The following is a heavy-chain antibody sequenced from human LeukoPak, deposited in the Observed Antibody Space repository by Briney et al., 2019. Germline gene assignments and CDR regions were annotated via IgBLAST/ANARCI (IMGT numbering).Heavy chain of an antibody. D-gene: IGHD3-22*01. V-gene: IGHV3-23*01. J-gene: IGHJ6*03. CDR1: GFTFSSYA. Sequence: GGSLRLSCAASGFTFSSYAMSWVRQAPGKGLEWVSAISGSGGSTYYAASVQGRFTIFRDNSKNTLYLQMNSLRAEDTAVYYCAKPYYYDSSGYYYYYYMDVWGKGTTVTVSS. CDR3: AKPYYYDSSGYYYYYYMDV. CDR2: ISGSGGST.